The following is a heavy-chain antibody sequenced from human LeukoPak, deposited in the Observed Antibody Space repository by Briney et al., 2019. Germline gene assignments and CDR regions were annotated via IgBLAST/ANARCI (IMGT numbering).Heavy chain of an antibody. Sequence: PGGSLRLSCAASGFTFSNYAMSWVRQAPGKGLGWVSVISGSGDTTYYADSVKGRFTISRDNSKNTLYLQMNSLRAEDTAVYYCAKDPRLDDYINYWGQGTLVTVSS. J-gene: IGHJ4*02. CDR2: ISGSGDTT. CDR3: AKDPRLDDYINY. V-gene: IGHV3-23*01. CDR1: GFTFSNYA.